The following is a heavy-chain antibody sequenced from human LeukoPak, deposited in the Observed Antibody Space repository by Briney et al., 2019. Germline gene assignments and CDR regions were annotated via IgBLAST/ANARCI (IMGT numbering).Heavy chain of an antibody. V-gene: IGHV3-33*01. Sequence: PGRSLTLSCAASGFTFSSYNLHWVRQAPGKGLEWVAVIWYDGSNKYYADSVKGRFTISRDNSKNTLYLQMNSLSAEDTAVYYCARLWQNAFDYWGQGTMVTVSS. CDR3: ARLWQNAFDY. CDR1: GFTFSSYN. J-gene: IGHJ3*01. D-gene: IGHD3-10*01. CDR2: IWYDGSNK.